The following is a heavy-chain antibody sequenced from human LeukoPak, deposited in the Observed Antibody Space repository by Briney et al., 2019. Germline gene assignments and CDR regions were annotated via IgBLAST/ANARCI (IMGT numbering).Heavy chain of an antibody. Sequence: PGGSLRLSCAASGFTVGSNYMSWVRQAPGKGLEWVSVIYSGGSTYYADSVKGRFTISRDNSKNTLYLQMNSLRAEDTAVYYCARDGGPYYDFWSGYYGYYYGMDVWGQGTTVTVSS. V-gene: IGHV3-53*01. CDR2: IYSGGST. CDR1: GFTVGSNY. J-gene: IGHJ6*02. CDR3: ARDGGPYYDFWSGYYGYYYGMDV. D-gene: IGHD3-3*01.